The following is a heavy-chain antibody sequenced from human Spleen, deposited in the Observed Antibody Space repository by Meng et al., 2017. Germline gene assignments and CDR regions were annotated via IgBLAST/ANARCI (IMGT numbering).Heavy chain of an antibody. V-gene: IGHV3-30*04. Sequence: GESLKISCAASGFTFSSYAMHWVRQAPGKGLEWVAVISYDGSNKYYADSVKGRFTISRDNSKNTLYLQMNSLRVEDTAVYYCARDELWLRLGEVGYFDYWGQGTLVTVSS. D-gene: IGHD5-12*01. CDR3: ARDELWLRLGEVGYFDY. J-gene: IGHJ4*02. CDR1: GFTFSSYA. CDR2: ISYDGSNK.